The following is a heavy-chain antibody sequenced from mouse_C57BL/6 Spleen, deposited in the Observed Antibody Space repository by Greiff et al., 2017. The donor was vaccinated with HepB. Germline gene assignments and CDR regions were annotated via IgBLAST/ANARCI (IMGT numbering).Heavy chain of an antibody. Sequence: VMLVESGPGLVQPSQSLSITCTVSGFSLTSYGVHWVRQSPGKGLEWLGVIWSGGSTDYNAAFISRLSISKDNSKSQVFFKMNSLQADDTAIYYCAREEISSSGFAYWGQGTLVTVSA. CDR1: GFSLTSYG. V-gene: IGHV2-2*01. J-gene: IGHJ3*01. D-gene: IGHD1-1*01. CDR2: IWSGGST. CDR3: AREEISSSGFAY.